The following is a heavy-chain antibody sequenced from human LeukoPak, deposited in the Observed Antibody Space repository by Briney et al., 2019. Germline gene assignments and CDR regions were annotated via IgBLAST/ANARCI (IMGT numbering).Heavy chain of an antibody. CDR2: ISSSGSTI. CDR1: GFTFSDYY. J-gene: IGHJ4*02. Sequence: PGGSLRLSCAASGFTFSDYYMSWIRQAPGKGLEWVSYISSSGSTIYYADSVKGRFTIYRDNAKNSLYLQMNSLRAEDTAVYYCARVWVPYYDFWSGTFDYWGQGTLVTVSS. D-gene: IGHD3-3*01. V-gene: IGHV3-11*01. CDR3: ARVWVPYYDFWSGTFDY.